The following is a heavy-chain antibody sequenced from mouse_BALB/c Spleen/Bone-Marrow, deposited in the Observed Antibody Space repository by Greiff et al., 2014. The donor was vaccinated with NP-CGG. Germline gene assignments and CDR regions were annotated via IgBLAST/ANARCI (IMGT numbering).Heavy chain of an antibody. D-gene: IGHD4-1*01. CDR1: CFNIKDTY. CDR2: IDPANGNT. J-gene: IGHJ4*01. CDR3: ARWEYYAMDY. Sequence: VQLPPSRGELLKPGASVKLSRTASCFNIKDTYIHWGKQRPGQGPGWIGRIDPANGNTKYDPKFQGKATITADTSSNTAYLQLSSLTSEDTAVYYCARWEYYAMDYWGQGTSVTVSS. V-gene: IGHV14-3*02.